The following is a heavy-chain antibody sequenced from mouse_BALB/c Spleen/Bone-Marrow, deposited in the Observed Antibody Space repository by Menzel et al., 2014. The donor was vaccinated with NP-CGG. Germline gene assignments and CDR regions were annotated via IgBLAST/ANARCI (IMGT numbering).Heavy chain of an antibody. J-gene: IGHJ4*01. V-gene: IGHV1-54*01. Sequence: QVTLKVSGAGLVRPGTSVKVSCKASGYAFTNYLIEWVKQRPGQGLEWIGVINPGSGGTNYNEKFKGKATLTADKSSSTAYMQLSSLTSDDSAVYFCARSLLRLQNAMDYWGQGTSVTVSS. CDR2: INPGSGGT. CDR3: ARSLLRLQNAMDY. D-gene: IGHD1-2*01. CDR1: GYAFTNYL.